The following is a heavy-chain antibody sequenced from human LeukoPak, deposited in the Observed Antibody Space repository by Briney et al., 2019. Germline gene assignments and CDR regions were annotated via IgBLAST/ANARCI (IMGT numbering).Heavy chain of an antibody. CDR2: IIPILGIA. CDR3: ARDDSSGYIVL. J-gene: IGHJ4*02. CDR1: GGTFSSYA. D-gene: IGHD3-22*01. V-gene: IGHV1-69*04. Sequence: SVKVSCKASGGTFSSYAISWVRQAPGQGLEWMGRIIPILGIANYAQKFQGRVTITADKSTSTAYMELSSLRSEDTAVYYCARDDSSGYIVLWGQGTLVTVSS.